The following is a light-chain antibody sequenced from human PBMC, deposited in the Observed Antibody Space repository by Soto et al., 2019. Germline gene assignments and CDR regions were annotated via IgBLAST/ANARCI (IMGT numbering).Light chain of an antibody. V-gene: IGLV2-14*01. Sequence: QSALTQPASASGSPGQSITISCSGTSSDIGGYKYVSWYQQHPGKVPKLMIYEVNNRPSGVSDRFSGSKSGNTASLTISGLQAEYEADYYCSSYTGSNTWMFGGGTKLTVL. J-gene: IGLJ3*02. CDR1: SSDIGGYKY. CDR2: EVN. CDR3: SSYTGSNTWM.